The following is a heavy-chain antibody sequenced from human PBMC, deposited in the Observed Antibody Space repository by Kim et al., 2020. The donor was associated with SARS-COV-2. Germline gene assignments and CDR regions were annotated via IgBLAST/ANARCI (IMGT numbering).Heavy chain of an antibody. V-gene: IGHV3-30*18. CDR3: AKDIVRYFDWLSNYYYYYGMDV. Sequence: GGSLRLSCAASGFTFSSYGMHWVRQAPGKGLEWVAVISYDGSNKYYADSVKGRFTISRDNSKNTLYLQMNSLRAEDTAVYYCAKDIVRYFDWLSNYYYYYGMDVWGQGTTVTVSS. CDR1: GFTFSSYG. D-gene: IGHD3-9*01. J-gene: IGHJ6*02. CDR2: ISYDGSNK.